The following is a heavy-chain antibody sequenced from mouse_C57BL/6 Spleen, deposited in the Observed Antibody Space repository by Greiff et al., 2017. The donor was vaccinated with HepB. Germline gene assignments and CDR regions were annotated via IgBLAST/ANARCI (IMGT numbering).Heavy chain of an antibody. CDR2: INPNNGGT. CDR3: ARYYDYPYYFDY. D-gene: IGHD2-4*01. CDR1: GYTFTDYN. J-gene: IGHJ2*01. V-gene: IGHV1-22*01. Sequence: EVQLQQSGPELVKPGASVKMSCKASGYTFTDYNMHWVKQSHGKSLEWIGYINPNNGGTSYNQKFKGKATLTVNKSSSTAYMELRSLTSEDSAVYYCARYYDYPYYFDYWGQGTTLTVSS.